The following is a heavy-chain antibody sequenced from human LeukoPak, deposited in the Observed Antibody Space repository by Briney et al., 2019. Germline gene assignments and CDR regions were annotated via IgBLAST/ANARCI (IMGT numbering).Heavy chain of an antibody. J-gene: IGHJ4*02. V-gene: IGHV1-46*01. Sequence: ASVTVSCKASGYTFTTKYIHWVRQAPGQGLEWMGIINPSGGATGYAQKFQGRVSMTRDTSTSTVYMELSSLQSEDTAAYYCAREGWNYFDYWGQGTLVTVSS. CDR3: AREGWNYFDY. D-gene: IGHD6-19*01. CDR2: INPSGGAT. CDR1: GYTFTTKY.